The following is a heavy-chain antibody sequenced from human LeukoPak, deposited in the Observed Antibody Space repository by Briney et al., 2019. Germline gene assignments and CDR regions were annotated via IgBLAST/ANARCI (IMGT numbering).Heavy chain of an antibody. CDR1: GFTVSSNY. V-gene: IGHV3-53*01. J-gene: IGHJ4*02. CDR2: IYSGGST. CDR3: ARVATVTTRYFDY. D-gene: IGHD4-17*01. Sequence: GGSLRLSCAASGFTVSSNYMSWVRQAPGKGLEWVSVIYSGGSTYYADSVKGRFTISRDNSKNTLYLQMNSLRAEGTAVYYCARVATVTTRYFDYWGQGTLVTVSS.